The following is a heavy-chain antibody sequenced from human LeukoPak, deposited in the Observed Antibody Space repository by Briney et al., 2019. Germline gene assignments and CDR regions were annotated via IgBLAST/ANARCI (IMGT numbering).Heavy chain of an antibody. J-gene: IGHJ4*02. CDR2: IRSKANSYAT. V-gene: IGHV3-73*01. Sequence: GGSLKLSCAASGFTFSGSAMHWVRQASGKGLEWVGRIRSKANSYATAYAASVKGRFTISRDDSKNTAYLQMNSLKTEDTAVYYCTRRTRGYSGYDDYWGQGTLVTVSS. CDR3: TRRTRGYSGYDDY. CDR1: GFTFSGSA. D-gene: IGHD5-12*01.